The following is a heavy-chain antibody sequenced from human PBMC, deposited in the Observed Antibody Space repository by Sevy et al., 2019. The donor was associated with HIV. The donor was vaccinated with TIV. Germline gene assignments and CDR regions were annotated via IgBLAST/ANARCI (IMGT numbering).Heavy chain of an antibody. CDR3: ARRGVGATRGYYFDY. V-gene: IGHV3-21*01. D-gene: IGHD1-26*01. J-gene: IGHJ4*02. CDR1: GFTFSSYS. CDR2: ISSSSSYI. Sequence: GGSLRLSCAASGFTFSSYSMNWVRQAPGKGLEWVSSISSSSSYIYYADSVKGRFTISRDNAKNSLYLQMNSLRAEDTAVYYWARRGVGATRGYYFDYWGQGTLVTVSS.